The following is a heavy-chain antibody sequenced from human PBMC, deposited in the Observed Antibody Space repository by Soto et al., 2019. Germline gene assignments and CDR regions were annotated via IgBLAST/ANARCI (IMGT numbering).Heavy chain of an antibody. CDR3: ARDSSGYYPSAGYFQH. CDR2: ISAYNGNT. CDR1: GYTFTSYG. V-gene: IGHV1-18*01. D-gene: IGHD3-3*01. Sequence: GASVKVSCKASGYTFTSYGISWVRQAPGQGLEWMGWISAYNGNTNYAQKLQGRVTMTTDTSTSTAYMELRSLRSDDTAVYYCARDSSGYYPSAGYFQHWGQGTLVTVSS. J-gene: IGHJ1*01.